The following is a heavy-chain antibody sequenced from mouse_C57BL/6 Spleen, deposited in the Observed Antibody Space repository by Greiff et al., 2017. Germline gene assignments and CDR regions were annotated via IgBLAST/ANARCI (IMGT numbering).Heavy chain of an antibody. CDR1: GFTFSSYA. Sequence: EVKLVESGGGLVKPGGSLKLSCAASGFTFSSYAMSWVRQTPEKRLAWVATISDGGSYTYYPDNVKGRFTISRDNAKNNLYLQRSHLKSEDTAMYYCARDHDPLFAYWGQGTLVTVSA. CDR2: ISDGGSYT. CDR3: ARDHDPLFAY. V-gene: IGHV5-4*01. J-gene: IGHJ3*01. D-gene: IGHD2-12*01.